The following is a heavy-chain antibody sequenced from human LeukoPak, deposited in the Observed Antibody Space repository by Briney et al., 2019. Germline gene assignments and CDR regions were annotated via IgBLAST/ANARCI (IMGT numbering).Heavy chain of an antibody. V-gene: IGHV4-39*07. J-gene: IGHJ6*03. CDR3: ARTTESHSWRTRYYSYYMDV. Sequence: PGGSLRLSCAASGFTFSSYEMNWVRQAPGKGLEWIGSIYYSGSTYYNPSLKSRVTISVDTSKNQFSLKLNSVTAADTAVYYCARTTESHSWRTRYYSYYMDVWGKGATVTVSS. CDR1: GFTFSSYE. CDR2: IYYSGST. D-gene: IGHD6-13*01.